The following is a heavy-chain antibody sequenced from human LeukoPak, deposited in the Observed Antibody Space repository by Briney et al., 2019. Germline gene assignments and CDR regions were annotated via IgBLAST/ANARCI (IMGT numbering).Heavy chain of an antibody. CDR3: ARVDV. Sequence: GRSLRLSCAASGFTFRSYAMHWVRQAPGKGLEWVAVISYDGSNKYYADSVKGRFTISRDNSKNTLYLQMNSLRAEDTAVYYCARVDVWGQGTLVTVSS. D-gene: IGHD2-2*03. CDR1: GFTFRSYA. CDR2: ISYDGSNK. J-gene: IGHJ4*02. V-gene: IGHV3-30*04.